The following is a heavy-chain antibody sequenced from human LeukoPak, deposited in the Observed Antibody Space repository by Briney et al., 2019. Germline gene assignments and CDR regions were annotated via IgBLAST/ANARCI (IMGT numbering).Heavy chain of an antibody. Sequence: GGSLRLSCAASGFTFSTYSMSWVRQAPGKGMDWVASINQDGSAEYYVDSVRGRFTISRDNAKNSLYLQVNSLRVDDTAVYYCVRLFGGVTTFDYWGQGTLVTVSS. CDR3: VRLFGGVTTFDY. J-gene: IGHJ4*02. CDR2: INQDGSAE. CDR1: GFTFSTYS. D-gene: IGHD4-17*01. V-gene: IGHV3-7*01.